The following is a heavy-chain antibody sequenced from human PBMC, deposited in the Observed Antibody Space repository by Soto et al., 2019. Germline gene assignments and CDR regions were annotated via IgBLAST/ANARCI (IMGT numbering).Heavy chain of an antibody. CDR1: GGSVSSGCYY. Sequence: ASGTLSLTCTVSGGSVSSGCYYWGWIRQPPGKGLGWIGYIYYSGSTNYNPSLKSRVTISVDTSKNQFSLKLSSVTAADTAVYYCARVRYCSGGSCYWLDYWGQGTLVTVSS. CDR3: ARVRYCSGGSCYWLDY. CDR2: IYYSGST. D-gene: IGHD2-15*01. V-gene: IGHV4-61*01. J-gene: IGHJ4*02.